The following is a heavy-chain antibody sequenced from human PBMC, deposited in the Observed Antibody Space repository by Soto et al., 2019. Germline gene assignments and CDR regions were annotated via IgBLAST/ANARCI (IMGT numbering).Heavy chain of an antibody. V-gene: IGHV4-59*08. CDR2: ISNIGFT. Sequence: PSETLSLTCTGSGGTISSNNNHFINHYYSWILLSPGKGLEWIGYISNIGFTRYNPSLKSRVSISVDTSKNQFSLKLTSATAADTAVYYCTTQGFGGLHGVVDVWGQGTTVTVSS. D-gene: IGHD3-10*01. CDR1: GGTISSNNNHFINHY. CDR3: TTQGFGGLHGVVDV. J-gene: IGHJ6*02.